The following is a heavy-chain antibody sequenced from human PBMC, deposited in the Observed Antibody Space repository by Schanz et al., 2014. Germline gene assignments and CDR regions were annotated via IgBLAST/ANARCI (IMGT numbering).Heavy chain of an antibody. CDR3: AKVDRTRYNAMDV. V-gene: IGHV1-69*04. CDR1: GGTFSSST. D-gene: IGHD1-20*01. J-gene: IGHJ6*02. CDR2: IIPILDKT. Sequence: QVQLVQSGGEVKKPGASATVSCKASGGTFSSSTLTWVRQAAGQGLEWMGRIIPILDKTNYAQKFQGRVTMTADKVTSTVYMEVSGRRSEDTAVYYGAKVDRTRYNAMDVWGQGTMVNVSS.